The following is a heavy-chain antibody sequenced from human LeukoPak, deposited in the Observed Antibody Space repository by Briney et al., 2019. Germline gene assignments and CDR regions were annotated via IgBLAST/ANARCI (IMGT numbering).Heavy chain of an antibody. CDR3: AKFSPTVTTFEYFQH. CDR1: GFTFSNYY. CDR2: ISGTGNST. J-gene: IGHJ1*01. V-gene: IGHV3-23*01. Sequence: GGSLRLSCVTSGFTFSNYYMTWIRQAPGKGLEWVSYISGTGNSTYYADSVKGRFTISRDNSKNTLYLQMNSLRAEDTAVYYCAKFSPTVTTFEYFQHWGQGTLVTVSS. D-gene: IGHD4-17*01.